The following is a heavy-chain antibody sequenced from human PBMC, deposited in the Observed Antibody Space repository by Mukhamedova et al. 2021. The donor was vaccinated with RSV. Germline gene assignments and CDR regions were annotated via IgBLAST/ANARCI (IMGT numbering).Heavy chain of an antibody. V-gene: IGHV3-53*01. CDR1: VSNNY. CDR3: ARDGGCVAFLEWLTFGY. CDR2: IYTGGST. J-gene: IGHJ4*01. Sequence: VSNNYMSWVRQAPGKGLEWVSVIYTGGSTYYADSVKGRFTVSRDSAKNTLYLQMNSLRAEDTAVYYCARDGGCVAFLEWLTFGYWG. D-gene: IGHD3-3*02.